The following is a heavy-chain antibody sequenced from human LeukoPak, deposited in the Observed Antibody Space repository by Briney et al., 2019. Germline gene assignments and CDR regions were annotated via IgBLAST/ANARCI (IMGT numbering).Heavy chain of an antibody. CDR2: IIPILNTA. CDR1: GGFSNYA. Sequence: SVKVSCKASGGFSNYAINWVRQVPGQGLEWMGRIIPILNTANSAEKFQGRVTITADKFTNTAYMELSSLRSEDTAIYYCARAHSGYDVKYFAYWGQGTLVTVSP. CDR3: ARAHSGYDVKYFAY. V-gene: IGHV1-69*04. J-gene: IGHJ4*02. D-gene: IGHD5-12*01.